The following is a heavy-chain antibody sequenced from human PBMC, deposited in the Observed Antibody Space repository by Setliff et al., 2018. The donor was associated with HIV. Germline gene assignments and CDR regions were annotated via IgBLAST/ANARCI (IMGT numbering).Heavy chain of an antibody. J-gene: IGHJ4*02. V-gene: IGHV3-30*02. CDR2: IRYDGSNK. CDR3: ARDQGSRGFGPLDS. Sequence: GGSLRLSCAASGFTFSSYGMHWVRQAPGKGLEGVAFIRYDGSNKYYADSVKGRFTISRDNSKNTLYLHMNTLRAEETAVYYCARDQGSRGFGPLDSWGQGTLVTVSS. D-gene: IGHD3-10*01. CDR1: GFTFSSYG.